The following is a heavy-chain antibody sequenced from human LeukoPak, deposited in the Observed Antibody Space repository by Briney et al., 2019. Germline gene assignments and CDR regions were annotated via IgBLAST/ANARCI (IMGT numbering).Heavy chain of an antibody. V-gene: IGHV3-21*01. CDR3: VRLRRTSDRSGYYYFYNY. D-gene: IGHD3-22*01. Sequence: TAGGSLRLSCAASGFTFSDYSINWVRQAQRKGLDWVSSINPTSTYIYYADAVKGRFTISRANAKSSLYLQMTSLRAEVTARYYCVRLRRTSDRSGYYYFYNYWGQGIQVTVSS. CDR2: INPTSTYI. CDR1: GFTFSDYS. J-gene: IGHJ4*02.